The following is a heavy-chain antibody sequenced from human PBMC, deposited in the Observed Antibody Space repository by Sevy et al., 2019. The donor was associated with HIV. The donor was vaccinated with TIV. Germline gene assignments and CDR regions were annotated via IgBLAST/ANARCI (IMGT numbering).Heavy chain of an antibody. CDR2: IYYSGST. D-gene: IGHD3-3*01. CDR3: ARVCREDYDFWSGYYCSGWFDP. CDR1: GGSISSYY. Sequence: TLSLTCTVSGGSISSYYWSWIRQPPGKGLEWIGYIYYSGSTNYIPSLKSRVTISVDTSKNQFSLKLSSVTAADTAVYYCARVCREDYDFWSGYYCSGWFDPWGQGTLVTVSS. V-gene: IGHV4-59*01. J-gene: IGHJ5*02.